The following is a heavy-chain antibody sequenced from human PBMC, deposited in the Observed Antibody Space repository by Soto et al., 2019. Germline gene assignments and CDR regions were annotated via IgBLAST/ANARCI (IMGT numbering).Heavy chain of an antibody. CDR2: ISGSDGRT. J-gene: IGHJ4*02. V-gene: IGHV3-23*01. CDR1: GFTFSSYA. D-gene: IGHD5-18*01. Sequence: PGGPLRLSCAASGFTFSSYAMSWVRQAPGKGLEWVSTISGSDGRTYSTDSVKGRFTLSRDNSRNTAYLQMNSLRVEDTAVYYGAKGVSQYTPLALFDYWGRGTLVTVSS. CDR3: AKGVSQYTPLALFDY.